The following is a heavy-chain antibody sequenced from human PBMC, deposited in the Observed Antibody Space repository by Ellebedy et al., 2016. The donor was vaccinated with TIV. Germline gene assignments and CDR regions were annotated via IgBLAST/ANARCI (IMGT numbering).Heavy chain of an antibody. D-gene: IGHD3-3*01. V-gene: IGHV3-30*18. CDR2: ISYDGSNK. CDR1: GFTFSSYG. J-gene: IGHJ4*02. Sequence: GESLKISXAASGFTFSSYGMHWVRQAPGEGLEWVAVISYDGSNKYYADSVKGRFTISRDNSKNTLYLQMNSLRAEDTAVYYCAKDLNPKDFWSGNVDYWGQGTLVTVSS. CDR3: AKDLNPKDFWSGNVDY.